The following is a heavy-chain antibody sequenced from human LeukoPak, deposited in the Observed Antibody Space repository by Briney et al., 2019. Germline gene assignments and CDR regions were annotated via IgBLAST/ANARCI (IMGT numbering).Heavy chain of an antibody. D-gene: IGHD6-13*01. CDR3: ASRGEGSSWYGGYYYYGMDV. J-gene: IGHJ6*02. V-gene: IGHV1-18*01. CDR1: GYTFTSYG. Sequence: ASVKVSCKASGYTFTSYGISWVRQAPGQGLEWMGWISAYNGNTNYAQKLQGRVTMTRNTSISTAYVELSSLRSEDTAVYYCASRGEGSSWYGGYYYYGMDVWGQGTTVTVSS. CDR2: ISAYNGNT.